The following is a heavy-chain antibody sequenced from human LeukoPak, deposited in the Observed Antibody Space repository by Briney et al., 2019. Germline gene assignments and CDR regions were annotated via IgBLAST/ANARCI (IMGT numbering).Heavy chain of an antibody. D-gene: IGHD6-19*01. CDR3: ARSHSSGWYGLDY. J-gene: IGHJ4*02. CDR2: INPGGGST. CDR1: GYTFTSYY. Sequence: GASVKVSCKASGYTFTSYYMHWVRQAPGQGLEWMGIINPGGGSTTCAQKFQARVTMTRDTSTSTVYMELSSLRSEDTAVYYCARSHSSGWYGLDYWGQGTLVTVSS. V-gene: IGHV1-46*01.